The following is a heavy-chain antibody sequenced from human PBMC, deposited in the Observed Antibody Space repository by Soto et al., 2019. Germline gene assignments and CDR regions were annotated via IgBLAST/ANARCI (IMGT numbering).Heavy chain of an antibody. J-gene: IGHJ5*02. CDR1: GGTFSSYA. V-gene: IGHV1-69*06. Sequence: SVKVSCKASGGTFSSYAISWVRQAPGQGLEWMGGIIPIFGTANYAQKFQGRVTITADKSTSTAYMELSSLRSEDTAVYYCARVGAAAGYYWFDPWGQGTLVTVSS. CDR3: ARVGAAAGYYWFDP. CDR2: IIPIFGTA. D-gene: IGHD6-13*01.